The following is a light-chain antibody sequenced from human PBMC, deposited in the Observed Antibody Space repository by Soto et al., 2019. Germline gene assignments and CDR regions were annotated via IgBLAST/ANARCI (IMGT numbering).Light chain of an antibody. CDR2: LGS. CDR1: QSLLHSNGYNY. Sequence: IVMTQSPLSLPVTPGEPASISCRSSQSLLHSNGYNYLDWYLQKPGQSPQVLIYLGSNRASGVPDRFSGSGAGTDFTLKISRVEAEDVGVYYCMRALQTPWTFGQGTKVEIK. J-gene: IGKJ1*01. V-gene: IGKV2-28*01. CDR3: MRALQTPWT.